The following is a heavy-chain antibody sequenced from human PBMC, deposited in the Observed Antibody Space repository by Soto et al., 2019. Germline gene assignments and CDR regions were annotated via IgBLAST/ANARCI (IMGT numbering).Heavy chain of an antibody. CDR2: INHSGST. D-gene: IGHD4-17*01. CDR3: ARGSSSIDFGEYDYYYGMDF. Sequence: PSETLSLSCADHNESFSGYYWTWLRQPPGKGLEWTGEINHSGSTNYNPSLKSRVTISIDTSKNQSSVNLRSVIAADTAVYYCARGSSSIDFGEYDYYYGMDFSGLGSTVT. V-gene: IGHV4-34*01. CDR1: NESFSGYY. J-gene: IGHJ6*02.